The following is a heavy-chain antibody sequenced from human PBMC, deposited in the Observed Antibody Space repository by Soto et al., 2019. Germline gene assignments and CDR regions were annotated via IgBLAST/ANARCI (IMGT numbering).Heavy chain of an antibody. V-gene: IGHV4-31*03. CDR2: IYHIGRT. Sequence: PSETLSLTCTVSGASISGGGYYWSWIRQYPTKGLQWIWYIYHIGRTYYNPSLKSGVTISADTSDNQFSLSLNSVTAADTTVYYCARRKPDCSGVSCYGYYFDSWGEAILV. CDR3: ARRKPDCSGVSCYGYYFDS. D-gene: IGHD2-15*01. CDR1: GASISGGGYY. J-gene: IGHJ4*02.